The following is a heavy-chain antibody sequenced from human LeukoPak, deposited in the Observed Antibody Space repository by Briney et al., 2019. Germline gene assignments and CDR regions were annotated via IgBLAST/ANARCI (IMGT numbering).Heavy chain of an antibody. CDR1: GGSINSDY. V-gene: IGHV4-59*01. D-gene: IGHD5-24*01. CDR3: ARVGGMTTINNAAIEI. J-gene: IGHJ3*02. Sequence: SETLSLTCSVSGGSINSDYWNWIRQPPGKGLEWIGYIYHIGSTNYNPSLKSRVTISIDKSKKQFSLKLNTVTAADTAIYYCARVGGMTTINNAAIEIWGHGTMVTVSS. CDR2: IYHIGST.